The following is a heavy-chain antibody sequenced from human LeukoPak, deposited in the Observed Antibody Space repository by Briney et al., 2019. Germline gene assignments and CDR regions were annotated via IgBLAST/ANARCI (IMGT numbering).Heavy chain of an antibody. D-gene: IGHD6-13*01. V-gene: IGHV1-46*01. CDR2: INPSGGST. CDR1: GYTLTELS. CDR3: ARGASSSWHY. J-gene: IGHJ4*02. Sequence: ASVKVSCKVSGYTLTELSMHWVRQAPGQGLEWMGIINPSGGSTSYAQKFQGRVTMTRDTSTSTVYMELSSLRSEDTAVYYCARGASSSWHYWGQGTLVTVSS.